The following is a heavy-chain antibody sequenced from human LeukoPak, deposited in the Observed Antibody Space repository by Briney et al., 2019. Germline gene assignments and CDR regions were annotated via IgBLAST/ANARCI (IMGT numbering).Heavy chain of an antibody. CDR1: DASISSSKLS. J-gene: IGHJ6*03. CDR2: LHSDGTA. D-gene: IGHD1-1*01. CDR3: ARHTARYRNFYYFYIDV. V-gene: IGHV4-39*01. Sequence: SATLSLTCSVSDASISSSKLSWGWIRRAPGEGLEWIGTLHSDGTAYYNPSLRRRLTMSVDTSKKHFFLKLSSATAADTATYYCARHTARYRNFYYFYIDVWGRGTTVTVSS.